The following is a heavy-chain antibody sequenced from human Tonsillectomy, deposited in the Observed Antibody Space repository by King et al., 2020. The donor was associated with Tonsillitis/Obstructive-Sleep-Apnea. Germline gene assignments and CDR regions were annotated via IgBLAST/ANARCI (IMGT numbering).Heavy chain of an antibody. CDR3: ARPSGITIFGVVITYYYYMDV. Sequence: VQLVESGSELKKPGASVKVSCKASGYTFTSYAMNWVRQAPGQGLEWMGWSNTNTGNPTYAQGFTGRFVFSLDTSVSTAYMQISSLKAEDTAVYYCARPSGITIFGVVITYYYYMDVWGKGTTVTVSS. V-gene: IGHV7-4-1*02. CDR1: GYTFTSYA. CDR2: SNTNTGNP. J-gene: IGHJ6*03. D-gene: IGHD3-3*01.